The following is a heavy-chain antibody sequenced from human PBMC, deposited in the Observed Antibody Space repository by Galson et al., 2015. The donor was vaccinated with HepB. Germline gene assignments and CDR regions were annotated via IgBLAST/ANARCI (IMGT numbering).Heavy chain of an antibody. CDR2: INHSGST. Sequence: ETLFLTCAVYGGSFSGYYWSWIRQPPGKGLEWIGEINHSGSTNYNPSLKSRVTISVDASKKQFSLKLSSVTAADTAVYYCARTWYYAFDIWGQGTMVTVSS. D-gene: IGHD6-13*01. J-gene: IGHJ3*02. CDR3: ARTWYYAFDI. CDR1: GGSFSGYY. V-gene: IGHV4-34*01.